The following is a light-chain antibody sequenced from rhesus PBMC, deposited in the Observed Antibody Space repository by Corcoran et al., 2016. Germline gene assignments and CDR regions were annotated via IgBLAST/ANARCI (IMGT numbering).Light chain of an antibody. J-gene: IGLJ6*01. CDR1: SSDIGGYND. CDR3: CSYRSGSTYHDV. V-gene: IGLV2S9*01. CDR2: DVS. Sequence: QSALTQPPSVSKSLGQSVTISCTGTSSDIGGYNDVSWYQQHPGTAPRLLIYDVSTRPSGVSDRFSGSKSSNTASLTISGLQAEAEADYYCCSYRSGSTYHDVFGSGTKLTVL.